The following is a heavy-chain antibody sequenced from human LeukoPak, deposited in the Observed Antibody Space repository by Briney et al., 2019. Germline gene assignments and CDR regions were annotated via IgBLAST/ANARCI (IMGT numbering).Heavy chain of an antibody. CDR3: ARGLRSHGMDV. CDR1: GFTFSSYS. V-gene: IGHV3-21*01. CDR2: ISSSSSYI. J-gene: IGHJ6*02. Sequence: PGGSLRLSCAASGFTFSSYSMNWVRQAPGKGLEWVSSISSSSSYIYYADSVKGRFTISRDSAKNSLYLQMNSLRAEDTAVYYCARGLRSHGMDVWGQGTTVTVSS.